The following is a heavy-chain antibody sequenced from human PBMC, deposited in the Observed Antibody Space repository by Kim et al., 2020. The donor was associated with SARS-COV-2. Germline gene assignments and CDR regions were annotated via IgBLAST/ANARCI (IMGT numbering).Heavy chain of an antibody. V-gene: IGHV3-48*02. J-gene: IGHJ4*02. CDR3: ARDSTSSIFGVVTPIFDY. CDR1: GFTFSSYS. Sequence: GGSLRLSFAASGFTFSSYSMYWVRQAPGKGLEWVSYISSSSSTIYYADSVKGRFTISRDNAKNSLYLQMNSLRDEDTAVYNCARDSTSSIFGVVTPIFDYWGQGTLVTVSS. CDR2: ISSSSSTI. D-gene: IGHD3-3*01.